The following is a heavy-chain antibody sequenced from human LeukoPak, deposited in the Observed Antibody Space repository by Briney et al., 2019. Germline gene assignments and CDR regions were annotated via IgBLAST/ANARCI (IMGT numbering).Heavy chain of an antibody. CDR3: ARLPKIEYSSSFYFDY. Sequence: SETLSLTCTVSGGSISSSSYYWGWIRQPPGKGLEWIGSIYYSGSTYYNPSLKSRVTISVDTSKNQFSLKLSSVTAADTAVYYCARLPKIEYSSSFYFDYWGQGTLVTVSS. CDR2: IYYSGST. J-gene: IGHJ4*02. D-gene: IGHD6-6*01. V-gene: IGHV4-39*01. CDR1: GGSISSSSYY.